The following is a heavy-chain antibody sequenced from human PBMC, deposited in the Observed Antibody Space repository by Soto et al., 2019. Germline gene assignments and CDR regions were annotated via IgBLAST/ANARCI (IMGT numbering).Heavy chain of an antibody. CDR2: IFPGDAET. D-gene: IGHD5-12*01. CDR3: ATPGGFGMDV. CDR1: GYNFATHW. V-gene: IGHV5-51*01. Sequence: PVESLKISCHGSGYNFATHWIGWGRHKAGKGLEWMGIIFPGDAETRYSPSFQGHITISADKSISIAYLRWSSLKASDTGMYYCATPGGFGMDVWGQGTTVTVSS. J-gene: IGHJ6*02.